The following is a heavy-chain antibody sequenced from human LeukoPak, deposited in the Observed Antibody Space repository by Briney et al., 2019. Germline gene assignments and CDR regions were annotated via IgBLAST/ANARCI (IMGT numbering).Heavy chain of an antibody. V-gene: IGHV3-30-3*01. J-gene: IGHJ4*02. D-gene: IGHD2-15*01. CDR3: AKDLSAVVVVVAATPDY. CDR2: ISYDGDTK. CDR1: RFTFRNYA. Sequence: GRSLRLSCVGSRFTFRNYAMHWVRQSPGRGLEWLAVISYDGDTKYYADSVKGRFTISRDNSKNTLYLQMNSLRAEDTAVYYCAKDLSAVVVVVAATPDYWGQGTLVTVSS.